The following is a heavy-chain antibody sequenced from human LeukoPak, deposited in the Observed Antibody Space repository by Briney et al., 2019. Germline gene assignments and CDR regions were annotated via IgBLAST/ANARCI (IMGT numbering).Heavy chain of an antibody. CDR2: ISSSSSYI. J-gene: IGHJ4*02. V-gene: IGHV3-21*01. D-gene: IGHD6-13*01. Sequence: GGSLRLSCAASGFTFSSYSMNWVRQAPGKGLEWVSSISSSSSYIYYADSVKGRFTISRDNAKNSLYLQMNSLRAEDTAAYYCARGGYSSSWYPYYFDYWGQGTLVTVSS. CDR3: ARGGYSSSWYPYYFDY. CDR1: GFTFSSYS.